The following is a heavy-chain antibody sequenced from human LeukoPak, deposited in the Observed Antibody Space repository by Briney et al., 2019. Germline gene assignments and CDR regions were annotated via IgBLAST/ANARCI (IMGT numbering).Heavy chain of an antibody. CDR3: ARDPGYSYGYSRY. CDR2: VKQDGSEK. CDR1: GFTFSSYW. J-gene: IGHJ4*02. V-gene: IGHV3-7*01. D-gene: IGHD5-18*01. Sequence: PGGSLRLSCAASGFTFSSYWMNWVRQAPGKGLEWVAKVKQDGSEKYYVDSVKGRFTISRDNAKNSLYLQMNSLRAEDTAVYYCARDPGYSYGYSRYWGQGTLVTVSS.